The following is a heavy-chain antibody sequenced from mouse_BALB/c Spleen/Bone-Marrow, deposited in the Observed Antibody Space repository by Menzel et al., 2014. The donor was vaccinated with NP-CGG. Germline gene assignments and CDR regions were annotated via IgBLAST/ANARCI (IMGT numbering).Heavy chain of an antibody. CDR1: GYTFTSYW. V-gene: IGHV1S127*01. CDR2: IDPSDSYT. Sequence: VQLQESGAELVKPGASVKMSCKASGYTFTSYWMHWVKQRPGQGLEWIGTIDPSDSYTSYNQKFKGKATLTVDTSSSTVYMQLSSLTSEDSAVYYCTMDDYDGGYYFDYWGQGTTLTVSS. CDR3: TMDDYDGGYYFDY. D-gene: IGHD2-4*01. J-gene: IGHJ2*01.